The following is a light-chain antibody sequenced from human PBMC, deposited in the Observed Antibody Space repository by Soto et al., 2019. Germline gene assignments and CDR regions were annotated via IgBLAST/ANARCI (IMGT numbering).Light chain of an antibody. Sequence: QSVLTQPPAVSVAPGQRATISCTGNNSNLGAGYDVHWYQQLPGAAPKLVIFGNRNRPSGVPERFSGSKSGTSASLAITGLQAEDEADYYCQAYDYSLTAFVFGGGTKVTVL. CDR2: GNR. V-gene: IGLV1-40*01. CDR1: NSNLGAGYD. J-gene: IGLJ3*02. CDR3: QAYDYSLTAFV.